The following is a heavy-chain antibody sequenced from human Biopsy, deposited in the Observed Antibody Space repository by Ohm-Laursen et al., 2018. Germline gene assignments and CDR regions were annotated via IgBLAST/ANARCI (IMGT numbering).Heavy chain of an antibody. V-gene: IGHV1-69*06. D-gene: IGHD3-9*01. CDR1: GGTFSNYG. CDR2: NIPILGTG. J-gene: IGHJ1*01. Sequence: SSVKVSCKAPGGTFSNYGVNWVRQAPGQGLEWLGGNIPILGTGNYAQKFQDRVTVAADISTSTATMELRSLRSDDTAVYYCATKLTGYFHHWGQGTLVIVSS. CDR3: ATKLTGYFHH.